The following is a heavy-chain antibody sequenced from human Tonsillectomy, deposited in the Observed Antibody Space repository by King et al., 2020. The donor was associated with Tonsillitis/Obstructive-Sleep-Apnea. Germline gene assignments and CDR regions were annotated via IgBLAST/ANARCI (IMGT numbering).Heavy chain of an antibody. CDR1: GYSFTSNW. V-gene: IGHV5-51*01. CDR3: ARRDSVGYCRSTSCPDAVDI. CDR2: IFPGDSHT. D-gene: IGHD2-2*01. J-gene: IGHJ3*02. Sequence: QLVQSGAEVKKAGESLKISCEGFGYSFTSNWIGWVRQMPGKGLEWMGIIFPGDSHTTYSPSFRGRVTISADKSISTAYLQWSSLKASDTAMYYCARRDSVGYCRSTSCPDAVDIWGQGTMVTVSS.